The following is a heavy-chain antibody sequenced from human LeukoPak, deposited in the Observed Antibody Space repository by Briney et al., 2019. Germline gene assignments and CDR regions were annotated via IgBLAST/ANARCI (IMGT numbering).Heavy chain of an antibody. CDR2: IYYSGST. V-gene: IGHV4-39*01. CDR3: ARSYRSTAMVSWTDY. CDR1: GGSISSSSYY. D-gene: IGHD5-18*01. Sequence: TSETLSLTCTVSGGSISSSSYYWGWIRQPPGKGLEWIGSIYYSGSTYYNPSLKSRVTISVDTSKNQFSLKLSSVTAADTAVYYCARSYRSTAMVSWTDYWGQGTLVTVSS. J-gene: IGHJ4*02.